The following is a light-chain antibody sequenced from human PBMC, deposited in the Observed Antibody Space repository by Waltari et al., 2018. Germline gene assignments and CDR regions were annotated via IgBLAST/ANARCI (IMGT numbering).Light chain of an antibody. CDR2: DVS. CDR1: SSAVGGYNH. Sequence: QSALTQPRSVSGSPGQSVPISCTGTSSAVGGYNHFSWYQHHPGKAPKLIIYDVSKRPSGVPDRFSGSKSGNTASLTISGLQAEDEADYYCCSYAGSYTFVVFGGGTKVTVL. J-gene: IGLJ2*01. CDR3: CSYAGSYTFVV. V-gene: IGLV2-11*01.